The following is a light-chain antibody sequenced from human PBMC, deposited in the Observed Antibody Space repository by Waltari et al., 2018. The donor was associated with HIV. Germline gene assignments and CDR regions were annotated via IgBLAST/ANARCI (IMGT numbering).Light chain of an antibody. V-gene: IGKV1-5*03. CDR2: GAS. J-gene: IGKJ1*01. CDR1: ESISTF. CDR3: QHYKSSFRT. Sequence: DIQLTQSPSTLSVSVGDRVTITCRASESISTFLVWYQQKPGKAPRLLIFGASRLQNGVPSRFIGGGSGTDFTLTISSLQPDDFATYYCQHYKSSFRTFGQGTRVEMK.